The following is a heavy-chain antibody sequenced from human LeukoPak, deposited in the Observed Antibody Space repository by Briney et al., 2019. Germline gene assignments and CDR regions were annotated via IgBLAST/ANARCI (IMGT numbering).Heavy chain of an antibody. J-gene: IGHJ3*02. V-gene: IGHV4-39*01. CDR1: GDSLSSSSYY. Sequence: PSETLSLTCTVSGDSLSSSSYYWGWIRQPRGKELECIGRISYSGSTYYNPSLKSRVTISVDTSKNQFSLKLSSVTAADTAVYYWARTPYNRLGATPDDAFDIWGQGTMVTVSS. CDR2: ISYSGST. D-gene: IGHD1-26*01. CDR3: ARTPYNRLGATPDDAFDI.